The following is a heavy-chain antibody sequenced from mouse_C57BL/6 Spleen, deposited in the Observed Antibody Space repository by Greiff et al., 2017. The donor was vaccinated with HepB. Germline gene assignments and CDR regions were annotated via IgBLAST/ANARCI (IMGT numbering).Heavy chain of an antibody. CDR2: ISDGGSYT. CDR3: ARVGYSNPYYFDY. Sequence: EVHLVESGGGLVKPGGSLKLSCAASGFTFSSYAMSWVRQTPEKRLEWVATISDGGSYTYYPDNVKGRFTISRDNAKNNLYLQMSHLKSEDTAMYYCARVGYSNPYYFDYWGQGTTLTVSS. CDR1: GFTFSSYA. V-gene: IGHV5-4*01. J-gene: IGHJ2*01. D-gene: IGHD2-5*01.